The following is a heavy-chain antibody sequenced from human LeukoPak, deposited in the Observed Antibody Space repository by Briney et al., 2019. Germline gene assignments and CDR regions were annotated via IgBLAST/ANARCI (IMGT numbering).Heavy chain of an antibody. CDR2: IYPGDSDT. V-gene: IGHV5-51*01. D-gene: IGHD3-10*01. CDR3: ARATYYYGLGSYPFDY. J-gene: IGHJ4*02. Sequence: GESLKISCKGSGYSFTSYWIGWVRQMPGKGLEWMGIIYPGDSDTRYSPSFQGQVTISADKSISTAYLRWSSLKASDTAMYYCARATYYYGLGSYPFDYWGQGTLVTVSS. CDR1: GYSFTSYW.